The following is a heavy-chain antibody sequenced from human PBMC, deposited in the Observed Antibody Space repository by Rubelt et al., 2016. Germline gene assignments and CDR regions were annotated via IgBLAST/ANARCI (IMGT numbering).Heavy chain of an antibody. Sequence: QITLKESGPTLVKPTQTLTLTCTFSGFSLSTSGVGVGWIRQPPGKALEWLALIYWDDDKRYSPSLKSRLTITKDTSKNQVILTMTKMDHMDTATYYCAHKPPIAVAGTPSFDYWGQGAPVTVSS. V-gene: IGHV2-5*02. J-gene: IGHJ4*02. CDR3: AHKPPIAVAGTPSFDY. D-gene: IGHD6-19*01. CDR1: GFSLSTSGVG. CDR2: IYWDDDK.